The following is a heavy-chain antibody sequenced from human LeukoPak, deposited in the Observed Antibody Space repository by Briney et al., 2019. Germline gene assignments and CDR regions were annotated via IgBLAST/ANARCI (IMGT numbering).Heavy chain of an antibody. CDR3: ARDLYSNYFYFDY. Sequence: PGGSLRLSCAASGFTFSIYAMSWVRQAPGKGLEWVSSISSSSSYIYYADSVKGRFTISRDNAKNSLYLQMNSLRAEDTAVYYCARDLYSNYFYFDYWGQGNLVTVSS. J-gene: IGHJ4*02. CDR1: GFTFSIYA. D-gene: IGHD4-11*01. CDR2: ISSSSSYI. V-gene: IGHV3-21*01.